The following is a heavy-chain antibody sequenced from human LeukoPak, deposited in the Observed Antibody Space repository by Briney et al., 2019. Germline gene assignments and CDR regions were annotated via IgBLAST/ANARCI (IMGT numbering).Heavy chain of an antibody. D-gene: IGHD3-22*01. CDR1: GYTFTSYY. Sequence: ASVKVSCKASGYTFTSYYMHWVRQAPGQGLEWMGIINPSGGSTSYAQKFQGRVTMTTDRSTSTAYMELRILRSDDTAVYYCARDPANYYDSSGYNRDDAFDIWGQGTMVTVSS. CDR2: INPSGGST. J-gene: IGHJ3*02. CDR3: ARDPANYYDSSGYNRDDAFDI. V-gene: IGHV1-46*01.